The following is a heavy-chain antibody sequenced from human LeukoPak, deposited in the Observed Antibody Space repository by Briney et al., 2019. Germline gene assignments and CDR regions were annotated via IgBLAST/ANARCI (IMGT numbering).Heavy chain of an antibody. CDR1: GFTFSSYS. CDR3: AREWLSYAFDI. Sequence: GGSLRLSCAASGFTFSSYSMNWVRQAPGKGLEWVSSISSSSSYIYYADSVKGRFTISRDNSKNTLYLQMNSLRAEDTAVYYCAREWLSYAFDIWGQGTMVTVSS. D-gene: IGHD3-22*01. V-gene: IGHV3-21*01. J-gene: IGHJ3*02. CDR2: ISSSSSYI.